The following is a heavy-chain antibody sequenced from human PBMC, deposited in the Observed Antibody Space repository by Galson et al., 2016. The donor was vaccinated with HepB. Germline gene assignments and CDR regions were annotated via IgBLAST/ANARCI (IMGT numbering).Heavy chain of an antibody. J-gene: IGHJ4*02. CDR3: ARNFYDGSCHYLDY. D-gene: IGHD3-22*01. CDR1: GFSLSDHY. Sequence: SLRLSCAASGFSLSDHYIDWVRQAPGKGLEWVGRSRDRPHGYTTEFAASVKGRFATSRDESESSLYLQMNSLKTEDTAVYYCARNFYDGSCHYLDYWGRGTLVTVSS. CDR2: SRDRPHGYTT. V-gene: IGHV3-72*01.